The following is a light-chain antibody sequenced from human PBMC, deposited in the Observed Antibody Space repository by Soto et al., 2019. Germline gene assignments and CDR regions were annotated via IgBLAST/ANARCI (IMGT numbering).Light chain of an antibody. CDR2: DVS. Sequence: QSALTQPASVSGSPGQSITISCTGTSSDVGNYNYVSWFQQHPGKAPQLMIYDVSNRPSGVSYRFSASKSGNTASLTISGLQAEDEADYYCSSYTSSSIVVFGGGTKLTVL. V-gene: IGLV2-14*01. J-gene: IGLJ2*01. CDR1: SSDVGNYNY. CDR3: SSYTSSSIVV.